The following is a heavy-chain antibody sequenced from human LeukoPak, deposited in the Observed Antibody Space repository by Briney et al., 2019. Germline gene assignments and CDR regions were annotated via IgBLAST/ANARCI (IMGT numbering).Heavy chain of an antibody. D-gene: IGHD3-22*01. CDR2: IIPILGIA. Sequence: GASVKVSCKASGGTFSSYAISWVRQAPGQGLEWMGRIIPILGIANYAQKFQGRVTITADKSTSTAYMELSSLRSEDTAVYYCAARRWDSSGYYKFWFFDSWGQGTLVTVSS. V-gene: IGHV1-69*04. J-gene: IGHJ4*02. CDR3: AARRWDSSGYYKFWFFDS. CDR1: GGTFSSYA.